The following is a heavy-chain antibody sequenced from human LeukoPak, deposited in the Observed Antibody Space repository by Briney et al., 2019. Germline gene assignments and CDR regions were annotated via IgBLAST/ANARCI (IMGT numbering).Heavy chain of an antibody. CDR3: VRDGLGMVTFDY. D-gene: IGHD3/OR15-3a*01. J-gene: IGHJ4*02. CDR1: GFTFSSNW. CDR2: INSDGSST. Sequence: PGGSLRLSCAASGFTFSSNWMHWVRQAPGKGLVWVSRINSDGSSTVYADSVQGRFTISRDNAKNTLFLQMNSLRADDTAVYYCVRDGLGMVTFDYWGQGTLVTVSS. V-gene: IGHV3-74*01.